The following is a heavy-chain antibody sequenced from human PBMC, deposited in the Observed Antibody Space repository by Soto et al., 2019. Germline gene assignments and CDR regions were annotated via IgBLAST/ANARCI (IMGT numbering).Heavy chain of an antibody. CDR3: SYISCALGFEF. D-gene: IGHD3-3*02. CDR1: GGTFSSYV. CDR2: IIPMFEKT. Sequence: QVQLVQSGAEVKKPGSAVKVSCKASGGTFSSYVISCVRQSPGQGLEWMGGIIPMFEKTTYEKRFQGRVTIPADESTSTAYMELRSLRSRDTAFYFCSYISCALGFEFWGQGKLVSVSS. J-gene: IGHJ4*02. V-gene: IGHV1-69*01.